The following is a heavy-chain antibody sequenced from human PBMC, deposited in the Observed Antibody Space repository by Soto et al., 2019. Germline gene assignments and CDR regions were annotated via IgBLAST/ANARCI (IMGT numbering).Heavy chain of an antibody. CDR1: GFPFSSKS. CDR2: ISGSGTTT. V-gene: IGHV3-48*02. Sequence: PGGSLRLSCAASGFPFSSKSVNWVRQAPGKGLEWVSYISGSGTTTRYADSVKGRFTLSRDNAKNSLFLDMNSLTDEDTAVYYSARDLNWPFDHWGRGNLVTVSS. J-gene: IGHJ5*02. CDR3: ARDLNWPFDH.